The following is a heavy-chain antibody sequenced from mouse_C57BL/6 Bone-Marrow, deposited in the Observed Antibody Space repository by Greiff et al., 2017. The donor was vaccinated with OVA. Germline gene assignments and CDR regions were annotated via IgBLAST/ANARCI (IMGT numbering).Heavy chain of an antibody. CDR3: QHSSGYPYYVDY. J-gene: IGHJ2*01. V-gene: IGHV1-55*01. CDR2: IYPGSGST. CDR1: GYTFTSYW. D-gene: IGHD3-2*02. Sequence: VQLQQPGAELVKPGASVKMSCKASGYTFTSYWITWVKQRPGQGLEWIGDIYPGSGSTNYNEKFKSKATLTVDTSSSTAYMQLSSLTSEDSAVYYCQHSSGYPYYVDYWGQGTTLTVSS.